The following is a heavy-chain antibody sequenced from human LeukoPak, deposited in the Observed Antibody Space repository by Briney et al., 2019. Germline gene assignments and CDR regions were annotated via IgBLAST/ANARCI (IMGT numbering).Heavy chain of an antibody. CDR3: ARGQLRYFDWSSYDAFDI. V-gene: IGHV4-59*01. J-gene: IGHJ3*02. CDR1: DGSTSSYY. CDR2: IYYSGST. D-gene: IGHD3-9*01. Sequence: SETLFLTCTVSDGSTSSYYWSWIRQPPGKGLEWIGYIYYSGSTNYNPSLKSRVTISVDTSRNQFSLKLSSVNAADTAVYYCARGQLRYFDWSSYDAFDIWGQGTMVTVSS.